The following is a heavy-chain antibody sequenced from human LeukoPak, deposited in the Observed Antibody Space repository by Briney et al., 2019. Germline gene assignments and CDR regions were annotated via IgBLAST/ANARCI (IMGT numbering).Heavy chain of an antibody. V-gene: IGHV4-30-2*01. D-gene: IGHD4-17*01. Sequence: SETLSLTCAVSGGSISSGGHSWSWIRQPPGKGLEWIGYIYHSGSTYYNPSLKSRVTISVDRSKNQFSLKLSSVTAADTAVYYCARYGDSSLTFDYWGQGTLVTVSS. CDR1: GGSISSGGHS. J-gene: IGHJ4*02. CDR3: ARYGDSSLTFDY. CDR2: IYHSGST.